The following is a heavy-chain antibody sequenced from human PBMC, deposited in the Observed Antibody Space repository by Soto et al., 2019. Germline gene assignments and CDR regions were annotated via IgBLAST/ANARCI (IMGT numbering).Heavy chain of an antibody. Sequence: EVQLVESGGGLVQPGGSLRLSCAASEFTFSNCWMHWVRQAPGKGLVWVSRINSDGTTTSYADSVKGRFTISRDNAKNTLYLQMNSLRAEDTAVYYCARAGYGLGKYHCDYWGQGALVTVSS. CDR3: ARAGYGLGKYHCDY. V-gene: IGHV3-74*01. J-gene: IGHJ4*02. D-gene: IGHD3-10*01. CDR1: EFTFSNCW. CDR2: INSDGTTT.